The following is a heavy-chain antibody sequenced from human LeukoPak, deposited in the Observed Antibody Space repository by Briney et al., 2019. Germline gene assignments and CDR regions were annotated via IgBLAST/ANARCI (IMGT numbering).Heavy chain of an antibody. Sequence: PGGSLRLSCAASGFTFISYAIHWVRQAPGKGLEWVAVISFHGTDTFYADSVKGRFTISRDNAKNTLYLQMDSLRAEDTAVYYCARVAVGGTRAFDIWGQGTTVTVSS. CDR3: ARVAVGGTRAFDI. CDR1: GFTFISYA. J-gene: IGHJ3*02. D-gene: IGHD6-19*01. V-gene: IGHV3-30*04. CDR2: ISFHGTDT.